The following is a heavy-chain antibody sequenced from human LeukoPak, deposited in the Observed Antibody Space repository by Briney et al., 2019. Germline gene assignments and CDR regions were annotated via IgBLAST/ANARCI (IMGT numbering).Heavy chain of an antibody. J-gene: IGHJ5*02. V-gene: IGHV1-69*02. CDR2: IIPILGIA. Sequence: SVKVSCKASGGTFSSYTISWVRQAPGQGLEWMGRIIPILGIANYAQKFQGRVTITADKSTSTAYMELSSLRSEDTAVYYCARGDYDSSGYYGWFDPWGQGTLVTVSS. CDR1: GGTFSSYT. CDR3: ARGDYDSSGYYGWFDP. D-gene: IGHD3-22*01.